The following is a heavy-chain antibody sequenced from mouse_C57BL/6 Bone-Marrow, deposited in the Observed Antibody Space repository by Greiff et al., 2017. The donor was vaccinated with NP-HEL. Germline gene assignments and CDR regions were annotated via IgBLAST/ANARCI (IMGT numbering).Heavy chain of an antibody. CDR1: GFTFSDYY. V-gene: IGHV5-12*01. J-gene: IGHJ4*01. CDR2: ISNGGGST. D-gene: IGHD2-3*01. Sequence: DVQLVESGGGLVQPGGSLKLSCAASGFTFSDYYMYWVRQTPEKRLEWVAYISNGGGSTYYPDTVKGRFTISRDNAKNTLYLQMSRLKSEDTAMYYCARHGWLLPYYAMDYWGQGTSVTVSS. CDR3: ARHGWLLPYYAMDY.